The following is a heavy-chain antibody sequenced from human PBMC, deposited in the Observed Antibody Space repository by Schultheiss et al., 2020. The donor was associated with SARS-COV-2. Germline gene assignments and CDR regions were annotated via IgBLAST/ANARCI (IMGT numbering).Heavy chain of an antibody. J-gene: IGHJ5*02. V-gene: IGHV4-59*12. Sequence: SETLSLTCVVYGGSFSGYYWSWIRQPPGKGLEWIGYIYYSGSTNYNPSLKSRVTISVDTSKNQFSLKLSSVTAADTAVYYCASSYYYDSSGNHWGQGTLVTVSS. CDR3: ASSYYYDSSGNH. D-gene: IGHD3-22*01. CDR2: IYYSGST. CDR1: GGSFSGYY.